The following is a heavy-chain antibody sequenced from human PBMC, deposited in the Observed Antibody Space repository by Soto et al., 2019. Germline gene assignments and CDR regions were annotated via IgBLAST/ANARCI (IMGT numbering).Heavy chain of an antibody. CDR3: AGDPDSHYNDSHASSYP. Sequence: QVQLVQSGAEVKKPGSSVKVSCKASGGTFSTYTITWVRQAPGQGLEWMGRIIPIIGIINYAQKFQGRDTISADKFAGTAYMKLTGLRSDDTAVYYCAGDPDSHYNDSHASSYPWGQGTLVTVSS. CDR1: GGTFSTYT. D-gene: IGHD4-4*01. J-gene: IGHJ5*02. CDR2: IIPIIGII. V-gene: IGHV1-69*08.